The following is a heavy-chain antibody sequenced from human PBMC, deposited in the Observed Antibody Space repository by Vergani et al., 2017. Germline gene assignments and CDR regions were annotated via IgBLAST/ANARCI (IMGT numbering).Heavy chain of an antibody. D-gene: IGHD2-15*01. CDR2: IYLGGTT. CDR3: ARGPSVVQGHYIYYYSYFMDV. CDR1: GGSISSYY. J-gene: IGHJ6*03. V-gene: IGHV4-59*01. Sequence: QVQLQESGPGLVKPSETLSLTCTVSGGSISSYYWSWIRQTPGKGLEWIGYIYLGGTTTYNPSLESRVSLSADTSKNQFSLQLTSVTAADTAVYYCARGPSVVQGHYIYYYSYFMDVWGKGP.